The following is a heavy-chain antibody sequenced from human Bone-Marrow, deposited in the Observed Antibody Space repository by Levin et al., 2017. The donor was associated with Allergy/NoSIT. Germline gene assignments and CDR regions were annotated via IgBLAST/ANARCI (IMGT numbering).Heavy chain of an antibody. V-gene: IGHV3-30*03. CDR2: ISGDSNEK. J-gene: IGHJ4*02. CDR1: GFTFSNYG. Sequence: PGGSLRLSCTASGFTFSNYGMHWVRQAPGEGPEWVATISGDSNEKHYIDSVKGRFTISRDNSQNTLYLQMNSLRTEDTAMYFCAGFDSTGDFRLDFWGQGTLVTVSS. D-gene: IGHD3-22*01. CDR3: AGFDSTGDFRLDF.